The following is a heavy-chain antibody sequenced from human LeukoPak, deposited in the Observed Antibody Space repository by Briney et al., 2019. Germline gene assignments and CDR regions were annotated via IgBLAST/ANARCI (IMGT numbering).Heavy chain of an antibody. CDR2: IYPGDSDT. D-gene: IGHD5-18*01. CDR3: ARALWIQLGYYGMDV. J-gene: IGHJ6*02. V-gene: IGHV5-51*01. Sequence: GESLKISCKGSGYSFTSYWIGWVRQMPGKGLKWMGIIYPGDSDTRYSPSFQGQVAISADKSISTAYLQWSSLKASDTAMYYCARALWIQLGYYGMDVWGQGTTVTVSS. CDR1: GYSFTSYW.